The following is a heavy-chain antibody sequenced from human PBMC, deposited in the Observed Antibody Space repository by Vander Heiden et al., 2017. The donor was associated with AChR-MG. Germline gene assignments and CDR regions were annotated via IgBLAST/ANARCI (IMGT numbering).Heavy chain of an antibody. Sequence: QVQLVESGGGVVQPGRSLRLSCAASGFTFSSYGMHWVRQAPGKGLEWVAVISYDGSNKYYADSVKGRFTISRDNSKNTLYRQMNSLRAEDTAVYYCAKDAGYTSLDYWGQGTLVTVSS. CDR1: GFTFSSYG. CDR3: AKDAGYTSLDY. J-gene: IGHJ4*02. V-gene: IGHV3-30*18. CDR2: ISYDGSNK. D-gene: IGHD5-12*01.